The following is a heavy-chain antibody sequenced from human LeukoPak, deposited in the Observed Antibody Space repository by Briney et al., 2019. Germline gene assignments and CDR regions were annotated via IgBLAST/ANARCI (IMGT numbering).Heavy chain of an antibody. CDR2: VNHSGYT. Sequence: SETLSLTCAVSGVSFSTYYWSWPRQSPERGLEWIGEVNHSGYTNYNPSLKSRVTISVDTSKNQFSLKLSSVTAADTAVYFCARQLYGSDYWGQGTLVTVSS. J-gene: IGHJ4*02. CDR1: GVSFSTYY. D-gene: IGHD4-17*01. CDR3: ARQLYGSDY. V-gene: IGHV4-34*01.